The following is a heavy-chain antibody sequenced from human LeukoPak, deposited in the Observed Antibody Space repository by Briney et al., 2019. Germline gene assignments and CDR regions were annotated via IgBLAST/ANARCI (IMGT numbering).Heavy chain of an antibody. CDR2: INPGGGST. J-gene: IGHJ4*02. CDR3: ARELRTGVGATDY. V-gene: IGHV1-46*01. CDR1: GYTFTSYY. D-gene: IGHD1-26*01. Sequence: ASVKVSRKTSGYTFTSYYMHWVRQAPGQGLEWMGIINPGGGSTSYAQKIQGRVTMTRDTSTSTVYMELSSLRSEDTAVYYCARELRTGVGATDYWGQGTLVTVSS.